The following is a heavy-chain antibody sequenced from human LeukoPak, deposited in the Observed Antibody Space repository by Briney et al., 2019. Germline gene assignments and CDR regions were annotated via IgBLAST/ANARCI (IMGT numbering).Heavy chain of an antibody. CDR3: ARDYYYDSSGYFRD. D-gene: IGHD3-22*01. Sequence: SETPSLTCTVSGGSISSYYWSWIRQPPGKGLEWIGYIYYSGSTNYNPSLKSRVTISVDTSKNQFSLKLSSVTAADTAVYYCARDYYYDSSGYFRDWGQGTLVTVSS. J-gene: IGHJ4*02. V-gene: IGHV4-59*01. CDR1: GGSISSYY. CDR2: IYYSGST.